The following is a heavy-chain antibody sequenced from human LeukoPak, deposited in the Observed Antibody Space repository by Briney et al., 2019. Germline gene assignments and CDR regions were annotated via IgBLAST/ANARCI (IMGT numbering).Heavy chain of an antibody. J-gene: IGHJ4*02. D-gene: IGHD3-9*01. Sequence: PGGSLRLSCAASGFTFSSYWMSWVRQAPGRGLEWVAHIKQDGSEKYYVDSVKGRFTISRDNAKNSLYLQMNSLRAEDTAVYYCARPLHYDILTVDYWGQGTLVTVSS. CDR3: ARPLHYDILTVDY. CDR1: GFTFSSYW. V-gene: IGHV3-7*01. CDR2: IKQDGSEK.